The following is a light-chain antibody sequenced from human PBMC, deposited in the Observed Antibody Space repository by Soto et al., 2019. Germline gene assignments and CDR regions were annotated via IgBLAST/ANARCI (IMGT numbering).Light chain of an antibody. Sequence: NFMLTQPHSVSESPGKTVTISCTRSSGSIASNDVQWYQQRPGSAPTTVIYENNQRPSGVPDRFSGSTDGSSNSASLTISGLRTEDEADYYCQSYDSSTVVFGGGTKVTVL. V-gene: IGLV6-57*04. J-gene: IGLJ2*01. CDR3: QSYDSSTVV. CDR2: ENN. CDR1: SGSIASND.